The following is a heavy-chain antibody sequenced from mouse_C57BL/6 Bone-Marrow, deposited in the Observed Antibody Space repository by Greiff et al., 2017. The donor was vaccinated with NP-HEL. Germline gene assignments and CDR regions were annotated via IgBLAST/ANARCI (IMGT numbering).Heavy chain of an antibody. CDR3: ARNYGNYEAWFAY. V-gene: IGHV2-2*01. CDR2: IWSGGST. Sequence: QVQLQQSGPGLVQPSQSLSITCTVSGFSLTSYGVHWVRQSPGKGLEWLGVIWSGGSTDYNAAFISRLSISKDNSKSQVFFKMNSLQADDTAIYYCARNYGNYEAWFAYWGQGTLVTVSA. J-gene: IGHJ3*01. D-gene: IGHD2-1*01. CDR1: GFSLTSYG.